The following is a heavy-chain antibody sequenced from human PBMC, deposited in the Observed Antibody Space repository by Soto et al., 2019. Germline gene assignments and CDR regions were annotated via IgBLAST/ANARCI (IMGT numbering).Heavy chain of an antibody. CDR1: GFSFSSYA. V-gene: IGHV3-23*01. D-gene: IGHD3-16*01. CDR3: AKARRPYPYEYGSEIDY. CDR2: IIGSDSG. Sequence: EVQLLESGGGQVQPGGSLRLSCAASGFSFSSYAMSWVRQAPDKGLEWVSGIIGSDSGHYADSVKGRFTISRDNSKNTLFLQLNSLRADDTATYYCAKARRPYPYEYGSEIDYWGQGTLVSVSS. J-gene: IGHJ4*02.